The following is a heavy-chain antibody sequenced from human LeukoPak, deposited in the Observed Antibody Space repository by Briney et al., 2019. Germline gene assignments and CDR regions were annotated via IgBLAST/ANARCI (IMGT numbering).Heavy chain of an antibody. CDR1: GYTVTDYF. Sequence: GASVKVSCKASGYTVTDYFIHWVRQAPGQGLEWMGWINPNSGGTNYAQNFQGRVTMTRDTSISTAYMELTRLRSDDTAVYYCAGHMISQAWFDPWGQGTLVTVSS. CDR3: AGHMISQAWFDP. J-gene: IGHJ5*02. D-gene: IGHD3-22*01. V-gene: IGHV1-2*02. CDR2: INPNSGGT.